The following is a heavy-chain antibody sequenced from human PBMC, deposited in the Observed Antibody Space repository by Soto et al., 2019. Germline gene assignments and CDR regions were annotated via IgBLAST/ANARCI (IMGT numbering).Heavy chain of an antibody. V-gene: IGHV3-23*01. CDR1: GFTFSSYA. CDR2: ISGSGGST. J-gene: IGHJ6*03. D-gene: IGHD3-10*01. CDR3: AKGSVIWFGESYYYYYYYMYV. Sequence: EVQLLESGGGLVQPGGSLRLSCAASGFTFSSYAMSWVRQAPGKGLEWVSAISGSGGSTYYADSVKGRFTISRDNSKNTLHLQMNSLRVEDTAVYYCAKGSVIWFGESYYYYYYYMYVWGKGTTV.